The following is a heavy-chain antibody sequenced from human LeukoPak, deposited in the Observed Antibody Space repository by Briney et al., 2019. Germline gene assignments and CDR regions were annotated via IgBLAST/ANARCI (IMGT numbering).Heavy chain of an antibody. J-gene: IGHJ4*02. CDR2: ISSSSSSI. V-gene: IGHV3-48*01. D-gene: IGHD2-2*01. CDR3: ARYSPSLAY. Sequence: GGSLRLSCAASGFSFSSYSMTWVRQAPGKGLEWVSFISSSSSSIYYADSVKGRFTISRDNAKNSLYPQINSLRAEDTAVYYCARYSPSLAYWGQGTLVTVSS. CDR1: GFSFSSYS.